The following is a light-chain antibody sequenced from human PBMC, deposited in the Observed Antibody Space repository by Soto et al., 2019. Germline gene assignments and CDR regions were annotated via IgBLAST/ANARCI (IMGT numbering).Light chain of an antibody. CDR1: TGAVTSGHY. J-gene: IGLJ1*01. Sequence: QAVVTQEPSLTVSPGGTVTLTCASSTGAVTSGHYPNWFQQKPGQAPRALIYSTNNKHPWTPARFSGSLLGGKATLTLSAVQPEDEAEYFCLLYYGGAYVFGTGTKVTV. V-gene: IGLV7-43*01. CDR3: LLYYGGAYV. CDR2: STN.